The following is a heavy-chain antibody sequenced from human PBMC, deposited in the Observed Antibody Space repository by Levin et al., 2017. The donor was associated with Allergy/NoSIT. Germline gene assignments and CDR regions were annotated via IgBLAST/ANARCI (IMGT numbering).Heavy chain of an antibody. CDR2: ISGSGGST. CDR3: AKGGYYYYMDV. Sequence: LSLTCAASGFTFSSYAMSWVRQAPGKGLEWVSGISGSGGSTYYADSVKGRFTISRDNSKNTVYLQMNSLRAEDTAVYYCAKGGYYYYMDVWGKGTTVTVSS. J-gene: IGHJ6*03. CDR1: GFTFSSYA. V-gene: IGHV3-23*01.